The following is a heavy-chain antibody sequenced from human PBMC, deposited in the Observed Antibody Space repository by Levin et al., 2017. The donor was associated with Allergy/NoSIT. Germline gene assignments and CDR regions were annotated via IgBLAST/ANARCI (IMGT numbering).Heavy chain of an antibody. J-gene: IGHJ3*02. D-gene: IGHD6-19*01. CDR3: ARDLGTGWYDNAFEI. CDR1: GYTFRVYG. Sequence: GASVKVSCKASGYTFRVYGIIWVRQATGEGLEWLGWISPNNGHTKVSHKVQGRVTMTTDASTTTAYLDIRSLTSDGTAVYYCARDLGTGWYDNAFEIWGQGTLVSVSS. V-gene: IGHV1-18*01. CDR2: ISPNNGHT.